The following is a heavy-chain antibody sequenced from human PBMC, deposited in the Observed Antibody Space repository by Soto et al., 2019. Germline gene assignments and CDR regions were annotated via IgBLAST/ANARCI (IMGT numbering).Heavy chain of an antibody. Sequence: PGGSLRLSCAASGFTFSSYAMHWVRQAPGKGLEWVAVISYDGSNKYYADSVKGRFTISRDNSKNTLYLQMNSLRAEDTAVYYCARDRDFWSGYYFYYYGKDGWGQGTTVTVSS. CDR1: GFTFSSYA. J-gene: IGHJ6*02. D-gene: IGHD3-3*01. CDR2: ISYDGSNK. CDR3: ARDRDFWSGYYFYYYGKDG. V-gene: IGHV3-30-3*01.